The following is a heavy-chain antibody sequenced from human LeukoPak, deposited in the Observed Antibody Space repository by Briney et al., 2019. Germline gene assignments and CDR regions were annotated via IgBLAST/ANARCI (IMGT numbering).Heavy chain of an antibody. V-gene: IGHV4-34*01. CDR3: AGLSSTSRDGLGY. D-gene: IGHD2-2*01. Sequence: SETLSLTCAVYGGSFSGYYWSWIRQPPGKGLEWIGEINHSGSTNYNPSLKSRVTISVDTSKNQFSLKLSSVTAADTAVYYCAGLSSTSRDGLGYWGQGTLVTVSS. CDR2: INHSGST. J-gene: IGHJ4*02. CDR1: GGSFSGYY.